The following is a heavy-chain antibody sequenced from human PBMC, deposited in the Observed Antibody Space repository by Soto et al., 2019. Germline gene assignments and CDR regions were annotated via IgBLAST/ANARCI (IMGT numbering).Heavy chain of an antibody. CDR1: GGSTSSYY. CDR2: IYYSGST. D-gene: IGHD3-22*01. CDR3: ARDKHSSGFYALDY. J-gene: IGHJ4*02. V-gene: IGHV4-59*01. Sequence: SETLSLTCTVSGGSTSSYYWSWIRQPPGKGLEWIGYIYYSGSTNYNPSLKSRVTISLDTSKNQFSLKLSSVTAADTAVYYCARDKHSSGFYALDYWGQGTLVTVSS.